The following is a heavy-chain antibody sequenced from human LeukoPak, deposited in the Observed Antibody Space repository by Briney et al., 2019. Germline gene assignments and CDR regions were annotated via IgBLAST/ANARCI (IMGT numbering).Heavy chain of an antibody. CDR3: AKVRYSSSLEREDV. CDR2: ISGSGGST. Sequence: GGSLRLSCAASGFTFSAYAMSWVRQAPGKGLEWVSAISGSGGSTYYADSVKGRFTISRDNSKNTLYLQMNSLRAEDTAVYYCAKVRYSSSLEREDVWGQGTTVTVSS. D-gene: IGHD6-13*01. CDR1: GFTFSAYA. J-gene: IGHJ6*02. V-gene: IGHV3-23*01.